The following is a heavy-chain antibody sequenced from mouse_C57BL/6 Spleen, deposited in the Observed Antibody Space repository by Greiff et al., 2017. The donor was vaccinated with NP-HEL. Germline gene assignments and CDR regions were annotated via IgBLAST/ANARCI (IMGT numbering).Heavy chain of an antibody. V-gene: IGHV5-16*01. J-gene: IGHJ4*01. CDR1: GFTFSDYY. CDR3: ARRAYSHAMDY. CDR2: INYDGSST. Sequence: DVKLVESEGGLVQPGSSMKLSCTASGFTFSDYYMAWVRQVPEKGLEWVANINYDGSSTYYLDSLKSRFIISRDNAKNILYLQMSSLKSEDTATYYCARRAYSHAMDYWGQGTSVTVSS. D-gene: IGHD2-10*01.